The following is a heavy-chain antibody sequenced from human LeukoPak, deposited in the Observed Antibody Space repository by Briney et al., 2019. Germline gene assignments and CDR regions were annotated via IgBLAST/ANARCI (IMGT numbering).Heavy chain of an antibody. CDR1: GNSISSGDNY. J-gene: IGHJ4*02. D-gene: IGHD3-22*01. CDR3: ARASYSYDINGWVPFDY. V-gene: IGHV4-61*02. Sequence: SETLSLTCTVSGNSISSGDNYWSWIRQPAGKGLEWIVRIYTSGSTNYNPSLTSRVTISGDTSKNQFSLRLSSVTAADTAVYYCARASYSYDINGWVPFDYWGQGTLVTVSS. CDR2: IYTSGST.